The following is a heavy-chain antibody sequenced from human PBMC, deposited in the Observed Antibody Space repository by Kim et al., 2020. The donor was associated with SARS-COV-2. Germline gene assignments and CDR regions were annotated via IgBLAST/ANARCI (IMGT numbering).Heavy chain of an antibody. V-gene: IGHV3-30*01. CDR3: ARVVVPAASAYYYGMDV. D-gene: IGHD2-2*01. Sequence: VKGRFTISRDNSKNTLYLQMNSLRAEDTAVYYCARVVVPAASAYYYGMDVWGQGTTVTVSS. J-gene: IGHJ6*02.